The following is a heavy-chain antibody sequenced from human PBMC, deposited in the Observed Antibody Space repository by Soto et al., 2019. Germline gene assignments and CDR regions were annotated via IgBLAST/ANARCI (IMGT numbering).Heavy chain of an antibody. J-gene: IGHJ4*02. CDR1: GGTFNSYT. D-gene: IGHD3-22*01. V-gene: IGHV1-69*08. CDR3: ARDKIAYDSSGYSLDC. CDR2: IIPILGIA. Sequence: QVQLVQSGAEVKKPGSSVKVSCKASGGTFNSYTISWVRQAPGQGLEWMGRIIPILGIANYAQKFQGRVTITADKSTSTAYMELSSLRSEDTAVYYCARDKIAYDSSGYSLDCWGQGTLVTVSS.